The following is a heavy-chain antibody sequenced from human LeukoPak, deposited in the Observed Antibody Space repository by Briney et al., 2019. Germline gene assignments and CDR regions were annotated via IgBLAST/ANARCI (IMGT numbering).Heavy chain of an antibody. Sequence: ASVKVSCKASGYTFTSYGISWVRQAPGQGLEWMGWISAYNGNTNYAQKLQGRVTMTRNTSISTAYMELSSLRSEDTAVYYCARARIAAAGRKAYWFDPWGQGTLVTVSS. V-gene: IGHV1-18*01. CDR1: GYTFTSYG. CDR2: ISAYNGNT. J-gene: IGHJ5*02. D-gene: IGHD6-13*01. CDR3: ARARIAAAGRKAYWFDP.